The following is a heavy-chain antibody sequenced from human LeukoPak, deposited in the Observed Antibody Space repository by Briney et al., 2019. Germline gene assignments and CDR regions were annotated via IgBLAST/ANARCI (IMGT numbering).Heavy chain of an antibody. CDR3: ARDQYYYGSGSTPTYNDY. J-gene: IGHJ4*02. D-gene: IGHD3-10*01. Sequence: PGGSLRLSCAASGFTFSTYSMNWLRLAPGKGLEWVSSISPDSNYKYYVDSVKGRFTISRDNAKSSLYLQMNSLRAEDTAVYYCARDQYYYGSGSTPTYNDYWGQGTLVTVSS. CDR1: GFTFSTYS. CDR2: ISPDSNYK. V-gene: IGHV3-21*01.